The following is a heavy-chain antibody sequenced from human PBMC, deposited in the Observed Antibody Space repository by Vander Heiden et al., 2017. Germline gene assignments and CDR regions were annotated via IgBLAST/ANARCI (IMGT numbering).Heavy chain of an antibody. CDR1: GFSLGNAR. Sequence: EMHLLESGRGLVQPGASLRLSCAASGFSLGNARMNWVRQVPGKGLEWVGRIKRNSDGGTAHLAAPVRGRFTITRDDTKNTLYLQMNSLKTEDSAIYYCTTDQGYIYYFDYWGQGTLVTVSS. V-gene: IGHV3-15*01. D-gene: IGHD5-12*01. CDR3: TTDQGYIYYFDY. CDR2: IKRNSDGGTA. J-gene: IGHJ4*02.